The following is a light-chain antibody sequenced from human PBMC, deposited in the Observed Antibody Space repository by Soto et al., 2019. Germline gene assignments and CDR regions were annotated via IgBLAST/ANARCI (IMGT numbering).Light chain of an antibody. CDR3: QHYNSYSEA. J-gene: IGKJ1*01. Sequence: DIKMTKSPSTLSGSVGDRVTITCRASQTISSWLAWYQQKPGKAPKLLIYKASTLKSGVPSRFSGSGSGTEFTLTISSLQPDDFATYYCQHYNSYSEAFGQVTKVDIK. CDR1: QTISSW. CDR2: KAS. V-gene: IGKV1-5*03.